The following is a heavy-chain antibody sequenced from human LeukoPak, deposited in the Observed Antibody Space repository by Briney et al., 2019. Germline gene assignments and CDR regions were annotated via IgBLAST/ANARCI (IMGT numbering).Heavy chain of an antibody. Sequence: ASVKVSCKASGYTFTNYYIHWVRQAPGQGLEWMGIINPSGGSTNYAQKLQGRVTMTRDTSISTAYMELSRLRSDDTAVYYCAREKLVGDSFDPWGQGTLVTVSS. CDR1: GYTFTNYY. D-gene: IGHD1-26*01. V-gene: IGHV1-46*04. CDR2: INPSGGST. CDR3: AREKLVGDSFDP. J-gene: IGHJ5*02.